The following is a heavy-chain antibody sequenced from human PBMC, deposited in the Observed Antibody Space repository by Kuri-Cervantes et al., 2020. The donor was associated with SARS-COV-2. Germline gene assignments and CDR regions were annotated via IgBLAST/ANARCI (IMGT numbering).Heavy chain of an antibody. CDR1: GFTFSNYA. CDR2: ISYDGSNK. Sequence: GESLKISCAASGFTFSNYAMSWVRQAPGKGLEWVAVISYDGSNKYYADSVKGRFTISRDNSKNTLYLQMNSLRAEDTAVYYCARDYYDSSGYRPSFDYWGQGTLVTVSS. V-gene: IGHV3-30-3*01. CDR3: ARDYYDSSGYRPSFDY. J-gene: IGHJ4*02. D-gene: IGHD3-22*01.